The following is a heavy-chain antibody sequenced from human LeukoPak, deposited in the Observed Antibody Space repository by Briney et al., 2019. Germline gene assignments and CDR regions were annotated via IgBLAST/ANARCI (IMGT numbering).Heavy chain of an antibody. CDR3: ARAVGYGSGTYRQYYFDY. V-gene: IGHV1-2*02. D-gene: IGHD3-10*01. Sequence: ASVKLSCKASGYTFTGYYIHWVRQAPGQGLEWMGWINPKSGGTNYAQSFQGSVTMSRDTSISTAYTELSRLRSDDTAVYYCARAVGYGSGTYRQYYFDYWGQGTPVTVSS. CDR2: INPKSGGT. J-gene: IGHJ4*02. CDR1: GYTFTGYY.